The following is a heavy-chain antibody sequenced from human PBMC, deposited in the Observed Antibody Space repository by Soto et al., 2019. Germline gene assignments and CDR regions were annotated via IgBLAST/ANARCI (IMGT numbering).Heavy chain of an antibody. Sequence: SETLSLTCTVSDGSISNFYWSWIRHPPGKGLEWIGYISSSGNTNYNPSLKSRVSISVDTSKNQFSLNLTSVTAADTGVYYCARAPMVLTRSYFDSWGQGTPVTVSS. J-gene: IGHJ4*02. CDR3: ARAPMVLTRSYFDS. V-gene: IGHV4-59*01. CDR1: DGSISNFY. CDR2: ISSSGNT. D-gene: IGHD3-22*01.